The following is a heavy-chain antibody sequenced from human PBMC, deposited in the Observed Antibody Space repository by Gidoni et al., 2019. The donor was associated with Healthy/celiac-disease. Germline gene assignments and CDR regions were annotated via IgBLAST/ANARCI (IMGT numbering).Heavy chain of an antibody. Sequence: QVQLQESGPGLVKPSQTLSLTCTVSGGSISCGGYYWSWIRQHPGKGLEWIGYIYYSGSTYYNPSLKSRVTISVDTSKNQFSLKLSSVTAADTAVYYCARAGMGLGMPFGMDVWGQGTTVTVSS. CDR3: ARAGMGLGMPFGMDV. V-gene: IGHV4-31*03. CDR2: IYYSGST. CDR1: GGSISCGGYY. J-gene: IGHJ6*02. D-gene: IGHD7-27*01.